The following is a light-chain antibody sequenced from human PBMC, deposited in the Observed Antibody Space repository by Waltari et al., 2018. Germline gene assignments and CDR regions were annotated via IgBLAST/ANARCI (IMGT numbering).Light chain of an antibody. CDR1: ALPKQY. CDR3: LSADSSGTSKV. J-gene: IGLJ3*02. V-gene: IGLV3-25*03. CDR2: KDT. Sequence: SYELTQPPSVSVSPGQTARITCSGDALPKQYAFWYQQKPGQAPVLLIDKDTQRPSGIPERFSGSSAGTTVTMTISGVQAEDEADYYCLSADSSGTSKVFGGGTKLTVL.